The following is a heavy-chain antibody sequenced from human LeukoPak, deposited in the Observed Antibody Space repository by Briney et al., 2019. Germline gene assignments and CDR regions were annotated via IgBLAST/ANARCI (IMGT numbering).Heavy chain of an antibody. J-gene: IGHJ4*02. CDR1: GYSFTSSW. V-gene: IGHV5-51*01. CDR3: ARLGVSLWFGEPLDY. Sequence: GESLKISCKGSGYSFTSSWIGWVRQMPGKGLECMGTIYPGDSDTRYSPSFQGQVTISADKSISTAYLQWSSLKASDTAMYYCARLGVSLWFGEPLDYWGQGTLVTVSS. CDR2: IYPGDSDT. D-gene: IGHD3-10*01.